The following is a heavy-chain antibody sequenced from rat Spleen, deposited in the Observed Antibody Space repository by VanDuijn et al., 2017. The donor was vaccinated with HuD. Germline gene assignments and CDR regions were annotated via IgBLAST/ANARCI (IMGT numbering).Heavy chain of an antibody. Sequence: EVQLVESGGGLVQPGRSMKLSCAASGFTFSNYYMAWVRQAPTKGLEWVASISTGGGNTYYRDSVKGRFTISRDNAKSTLYLQMDSLRSEDTATYYCARKGTTRALYWYFDFWGPGTMVTVSS. CDR3: ARKGTTRALYWYFDF. D-gene: IGHD1-4*01. CDR2: ISTGGGNT. V-gene: IGHV5-25*01. CDR1: GFTFSNYY. J-gene: IGHJ1*01.